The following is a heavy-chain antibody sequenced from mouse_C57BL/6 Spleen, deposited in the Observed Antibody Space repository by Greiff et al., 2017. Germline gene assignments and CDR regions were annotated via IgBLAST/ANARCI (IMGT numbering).Heavy chain of an antibody. J-gene: IGHJ3*01. Sequence: VQLQQSGPELVKPGASVKMSCKASGYTFTDYNMHWVKQSHGQSLEWIGYINPNNGGTSYNQKFKGKATLTVNTSSSTAYMELRSLTSEDSAVYYCASYDYGSSYVETWFAYWGQGTLVTVSA. D-gene: IGHD1-1*01. CDR2: INPNNGGT. CDR3: ASYDYGSSYVETWFAY. V-gene: IGHV1-22*01. CDR1: GYTFTDYN.